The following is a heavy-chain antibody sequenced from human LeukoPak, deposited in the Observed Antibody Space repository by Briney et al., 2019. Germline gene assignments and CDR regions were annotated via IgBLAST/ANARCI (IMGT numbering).Heavy chain of an antibody. Sequence: HPGRSLRLSCAASGFTFSSYGMHWVRQAPGKGLEWVAVISYDGSNKYYADSVKGRFTISRDNSKNTLYLQMNSLRAEDTAVYYCARAYDSSGYYYVASYFDYWGQGTLVTVSS. CDR3: ARAYDSSGYYYVASYFDY. CDR2: ISYDGSNK. CDR1: GFTFSSYG. V-gene: IGHV3-30*19. J-gene: IGHJ4*02. D-gene: IGHD3-22*01.